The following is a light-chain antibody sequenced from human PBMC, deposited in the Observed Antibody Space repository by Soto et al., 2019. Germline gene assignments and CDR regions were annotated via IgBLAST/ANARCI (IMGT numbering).Light chain of an antibody. V-gene: IGLV2-14*01. CDR3: SSYTTSRTVV. Sequence: LTRTSSLFGSPGQSLNISCTGTSSAVGGYNFVSWYQHLPGKAPNLMIYEVTSRPSVCSNRFSGPKSGNTASPNMTGLQPEDEAEYYCSSYTTSRTVVFGTGTKVTVL. J-gene: IGLJ1*01. CDR2: EVT. CDR1: SSAVGGYNF.